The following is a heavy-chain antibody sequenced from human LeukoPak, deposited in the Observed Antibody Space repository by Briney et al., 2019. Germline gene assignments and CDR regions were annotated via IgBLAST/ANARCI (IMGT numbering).Heavy chain of an antibody. CDR1: GFTFSSYS. CDR2: ISSSSSYI. CDR3: ARGSLYDSSDYYVNYFDY. D-gene: IGHD3-22*01. V-gene: IGHV3-21*01. Sequence: GGSLRLSCAASGFTFSSYSMNWVRQAPGKGLEWVSSISSSSSYIYYADSVKGRFTISRDNAKNSLYLQMNSLRAEDTAVYYCARGSLYDSSDYYVNYFDYWGQGTLVTVSS. J-gene: IGHJ4*02.